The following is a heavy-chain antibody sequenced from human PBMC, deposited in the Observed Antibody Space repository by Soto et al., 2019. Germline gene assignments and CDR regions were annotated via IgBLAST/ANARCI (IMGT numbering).Heavy chain of an antibody. CDR1: GFTFSSYT. CDR3: ATGSSGWYERFHY. CDR2: ISGSGGST. V-gene: IGHV3-23*01. D-gene: IGHD6-19*01. Sequence: EVQLLESGGGLVQPGGSLRLSCAASGFTFSSYTMSWVRQAPGKGLEWVSAISGSGGSTYYADSVKGRFTISRDNSKNTLYREVNCLRAEDTAVYYCATGSSGWYERFHYCGQGTLVTVCS. J-gene: IGHJ4*02.